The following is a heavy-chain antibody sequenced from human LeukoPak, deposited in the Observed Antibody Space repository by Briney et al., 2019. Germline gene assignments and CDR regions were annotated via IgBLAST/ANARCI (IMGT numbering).Heavy chain of an antibody. CDR2: IYYSGST. CDR1: GGSISSSSYF. CDR3: ARDRLSGPHYDY. J-gene: IGHJ4*02. V-gene: IGHV4-39*07. Sequence: SETLSLTYTVSGGSISSSSYFWGWIRQPPGKGLEWIGSIYYSGSTYYNPSLKSRVTISVDTSKNQFSLKLRSVTAADTAMYYCARDRLSGPHYDYWGQGTLVTVSS. D-gene: IGHD1-14*01.